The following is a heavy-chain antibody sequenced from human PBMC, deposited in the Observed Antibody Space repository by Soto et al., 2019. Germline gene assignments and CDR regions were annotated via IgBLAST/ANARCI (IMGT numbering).Heavy chain of an antibody. CDR2: MNPNSGNT. V-gene: IGHV1-8*01. D-gene: IGHD3-10*01. J-gene: IGHJ6*02. Sequence: ASVKVSCKASGYTFTSYDINWVRQATGQGLEWMGWMNPNSGNTNYAQKFKGRVTMTTDTSTSTAYMELRSLRSDDTAVYYCARTSITMVRGVIPTPYYYYGMDVWGQGTTVTVSS. CDR1: GYTFTSYD. CDR3: ARTSITMVRGVIPTPYYYYGMDV.